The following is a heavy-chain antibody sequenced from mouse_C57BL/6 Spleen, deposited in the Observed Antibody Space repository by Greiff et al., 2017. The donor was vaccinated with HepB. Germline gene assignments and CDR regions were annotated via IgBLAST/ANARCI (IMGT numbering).Heavy chain of an antibody. J-gene: IGHJ4*01. Sequence: VKLVESGPELVKPGASVKISCKASGYAFSSSWMNWVKQRPGKGLEWIGRIYPGDGDTNYNGKFKGKATLTADKSSSTAYMQLSSLTSEDSAVYFCARKDYGGAMDYWGQGTSVTVSS. CDR1: GYAFSSSW. CDR3: ARKDYGGAMDY. D-gene: IGHD1-1*01. V-gene: IGHV1-82*01. CDR2: IYPGDGDT.